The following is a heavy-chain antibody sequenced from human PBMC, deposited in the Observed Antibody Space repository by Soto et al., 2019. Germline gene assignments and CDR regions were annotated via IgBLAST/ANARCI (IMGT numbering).Heavy chain of an antibody. CDR3: ARHRPKIYDFWSGYDWYFDL. CDR1: GGSISSSSYY. CDR2: IYYSGST. Sequence: SETLSLTCTVSGGSISSSSYYWGWIRQPPGKGLEWIGSIYYSGSTYYNPSLKSRVTISVDTSKNQFSLKLSSVTAADTAVYYCARHRPKIYDFWSGYDWYFDLWGRGTLVTVSS. V-gene: IGHV4-39*01. J-gene: IGHJ2*01. D-gene: IGHD3-3*01.